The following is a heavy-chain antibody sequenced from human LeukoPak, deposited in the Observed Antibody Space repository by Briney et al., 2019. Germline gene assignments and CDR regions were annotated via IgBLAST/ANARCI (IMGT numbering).Heavy chain of an antibody. J-gene: IGHJ5*02. CDR3: TTVTMIVVADGFDP. D-gene: IGHD3-22*01. CDR1: GFTFSNAW. Sequence: GGSLRLSCAASGFTFSNAWMSWVRQAPGKGLEWVGRIKSKTDGGTTDYAAPVKGRFTISRDDSKNTLYLQMNSLKTEDTAVYYCTTVTMIVVADGFDPWGQGTLVTVSS. V-gene: IGHV3-15*01. CDR2: IKSKTDGGTT.